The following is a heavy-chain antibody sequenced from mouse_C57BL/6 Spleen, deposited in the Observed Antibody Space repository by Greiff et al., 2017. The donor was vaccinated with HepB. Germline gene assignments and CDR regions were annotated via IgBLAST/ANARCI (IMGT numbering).Heavy chain of an antibody. CDR1: GYTFTSYW. Sequence: QVQLQQPGAELVMPGASVKLSCKASGYTFTSYWMHWVKQRPGQGLEWIGEIDPSDSYTNYNQKFKGKATLTVDTSSSTAYMQLSSLTSEDSAVYYCARKGNYGRVFDYWGQGTTLTVSS. CDR2: IDPSDSYT. V-gene: IGHV1-69*01. D-gene: IGHD1-1*01. J-gene: IGHJ2*01. CDR3: ARKGNYGRVFDY.